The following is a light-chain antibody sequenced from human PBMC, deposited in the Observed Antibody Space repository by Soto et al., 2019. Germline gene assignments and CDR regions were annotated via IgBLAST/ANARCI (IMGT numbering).Light chain of an antibody. CDR1: QTIFNF. Sequence: DIQMTQSPSSLSASVGDRITITCRASQTIFNFLNWYQQKPGKAPKLVIYAASNLQSGVPSRFSGSGAGTDFTLTISSQQPEEFATYFCQQCYSSTWTFGQGTKLEI. CDR2: AAS. CDR3: QQCYSSTWT. J-gene: IGKJ1*01. V-gene: IGKV1-39*01.